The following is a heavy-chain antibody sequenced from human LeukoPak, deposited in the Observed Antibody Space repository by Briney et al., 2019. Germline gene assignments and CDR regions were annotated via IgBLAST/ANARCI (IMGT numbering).Heavy chain of an antibody. CDR1: GYSFTSYW. V-gene: IGHV5-51*01. D-gene: IGHD6-13*01. Sequence: GEALKTSCKGSGYSFTSYWTGYVRQMPGQRLEWMGIIYPGDSDTRYSPSFQGQVTISADKSITTAYLQWSSLKASDTAMYYCARQSDIAAAGTYWGQGTLVTVSS. J-gene: IGHJ4*02. CDR2: IYPGDSDT. CDR3: ARQSDIAAAGTY.